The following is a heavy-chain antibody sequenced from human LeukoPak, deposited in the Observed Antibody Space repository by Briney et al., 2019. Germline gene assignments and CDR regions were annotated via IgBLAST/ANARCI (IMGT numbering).Heavy chain of an antibody. CDR2: ISYDGSNK. CDR1: GFTFSSYG. D-gene: IGHD6-19*01. Sequence: GGSLRLSCAASGFTFSSYGMHWVRQAPGKGLEWVAVISYDGSNKYYADSVKGRFTISRDNSKNTLYLQMNSLRAEDTAVYYCAKEGIAVAGTTYYGMDVWGQGTTVTVSS. CDR3: AKEGIAVAGTTYYGMDV. V-gene: IGHV3-30*18. J-gene: IGHJ6*02.